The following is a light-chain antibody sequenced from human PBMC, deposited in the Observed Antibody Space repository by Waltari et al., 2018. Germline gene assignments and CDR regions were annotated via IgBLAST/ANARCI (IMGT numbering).Light chain of an antibody. CDR2: RAS. CDR3: QQYNTAPLT. Sequence: DIQMTQSPSSLSASVGGRVTITCRASQGISSWLAWYHQKPGKAPKLLIYRASSLQSGVPSRFSGSGSGTDFTLTISSLQPEDFATYYCQQYNTAPLTFGGGTKVEIK. CDR1: QGISSW. J-gene: IGKJ4*01. V-gene: IGKV1-12*01.